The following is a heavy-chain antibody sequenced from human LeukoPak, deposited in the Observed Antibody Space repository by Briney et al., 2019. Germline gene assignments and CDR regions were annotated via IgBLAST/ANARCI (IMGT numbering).Heavy chain of an antibody. CDR1: GGSINNYY. CDR2: VSFSGYT. J-gene: IGHJ4*02. D-gene: IGHD6-13*01. V-gene: IGHV4-59*08. Sequence: SETLSLTCIVSGGSINNYYWSWIRQPPGKGLEWIGEVSFSGYTNYNPSLTSRVTISPDTSKNQFSLKLGSVTAADTAVYYCARRKYSSSWLTDYWGQGTLVTVSS. CDR3: ARRKYSSSWLTDY.